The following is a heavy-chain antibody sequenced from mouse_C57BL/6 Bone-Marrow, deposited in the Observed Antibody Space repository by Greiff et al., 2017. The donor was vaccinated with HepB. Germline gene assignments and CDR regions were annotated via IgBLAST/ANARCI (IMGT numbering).Heavy chain of an antibody. CDR3: ARANWVYYYAMDY. CDR1: GYSITSGYD. D-gene: IGHD4-1*01. J-gene: IGHJ4*01. CDR2: ISYSGST. Sequence: EVQLQESGPGMVKPSQSLSLTCTVTGYSITSGYDWHWIRHFPGNKLEWMGYISYSGSTNYNPSLKSRISITHDTSKNHFFLKLNSVTTEDTATYYCARANWVYYYAMDYWGQGTSVTVSS. V-gene: IGHV3-1*01.